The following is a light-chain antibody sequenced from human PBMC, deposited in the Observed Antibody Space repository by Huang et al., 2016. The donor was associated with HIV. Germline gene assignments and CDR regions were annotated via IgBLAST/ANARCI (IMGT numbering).Light chain of an antibody. CDR1: QTITTY. Sequence: DIQMTQSPSSLSASVGDRVTIPCRASQTITTYLSWYQQKPGKAPKLLIYGSSRLHSGVPSRFSGRGSGTDFTLTISSLQPEDFATYYCQQSYFTPLTFGGGTRLEIK. V-gene: IGKV1-39*01. CDR3: QQSYFTPLT. CDR2: GSS. J-gene: IGKJ4*01.